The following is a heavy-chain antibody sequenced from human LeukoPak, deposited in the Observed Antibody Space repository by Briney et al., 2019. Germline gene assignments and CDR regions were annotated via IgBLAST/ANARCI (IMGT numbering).Heavy chain of an antibody. J-gene: IGHJ4*02. CDR2: INWNGGST. D-gene: IGHD5-24*01. CDR3: AKSGYSRFDY. V-gene: IGHV3-23*01. Sequence: SGGSLRLSCAASGFPFDDYGMTWVRQAPGKGLEWVSGINWNGGSTYYADSVKGRFTISRDNSKNTLYLQMNSLRAEDTAVYYCAKSGYSRFDYWGQGTLVTVSS. CDR1: GFPFDDYG.